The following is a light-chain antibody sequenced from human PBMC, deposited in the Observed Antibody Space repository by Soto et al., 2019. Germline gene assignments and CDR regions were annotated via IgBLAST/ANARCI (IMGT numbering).Light chain of an antibody. J-gene: IGKJ5*01. CDR1: QSISSW. Sequence: DIQMTQSPSTLSASVGDRVTITCRASQSISSWLAWYQQKPGKAPKLLIYGASTRATGIPARFSGSGSGTEFTLTISSLQSEDFAVYYCQQYNNWPSITFGQGTRREIK. CDR2: GAS. V-gene: IGKV1-5*01. CDR3: QQYNNWPSIT.